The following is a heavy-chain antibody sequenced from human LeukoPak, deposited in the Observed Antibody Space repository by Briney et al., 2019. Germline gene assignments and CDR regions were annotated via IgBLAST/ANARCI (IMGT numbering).Heavy chain of an antibody. J-gene: IGHJ3*02. CDR1: GGTFSSYA. D-gene: IGHD3-22*01. V-gene: IGHV1-18*01. Sequence: ASVKVSCKASGGTFSSYAISWVRQAPGQGLEWMGWINPYNGNTKYAQKFQGRVTMTTDTSTNTAYMELRSLRSDDTAVYYCARGLTHRMYYSEGGDAFDIWGQGTMF. CDR2: INPYNGNT. CDR3: ARGLTHRMYYSEGGDAFDI.